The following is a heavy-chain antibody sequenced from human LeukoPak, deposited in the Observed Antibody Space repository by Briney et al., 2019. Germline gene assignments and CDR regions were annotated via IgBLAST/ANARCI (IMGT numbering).Heavy chain of an antibody. Sequence: SSETLSLTCAVYGGSFSGYYWSWIRQPPGKGLEWIGEINHSGSTNYNPSLKSRVTISVDTSKNQFSLKLSSVTAADTAVYYCARDIHSPWGQGTMVTVSS. V-gene: IGHV4-34*01. CDR2: INHSGST. J-gene: IGHJ3*01. CDR1: GGSFSGYY. D-gene: IGHD2-15*01. CDR3: ARDIHSP.